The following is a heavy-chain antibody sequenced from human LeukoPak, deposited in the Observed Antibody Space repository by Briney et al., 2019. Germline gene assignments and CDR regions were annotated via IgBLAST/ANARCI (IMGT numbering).Heavy chain of an antibody. D-gene: IGHD3-10*01. J-gene: IGHJ4*02. CDR1: GFIFNDYT. V-gene: IGHV3-9*03. CDR2: MSRNSGTI. CDR3: AKAGGFGELLSGGMDY. Sequence: GGSLRLSCTASGFIFNDYTMHWVRQAPGKGLEWVSAMSRNSGTIEYADSVRGRFTISRDNAKNSLYLQMNSLRPEDMALYYCAKAGGFGELLSGGMDYWGQGTLVTVSS.